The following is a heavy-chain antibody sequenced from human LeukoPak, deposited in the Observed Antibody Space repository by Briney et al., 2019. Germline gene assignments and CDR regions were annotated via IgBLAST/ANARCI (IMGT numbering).Heavy chain of an antibody. Sequence: SETLSLTCTVSGGSISSFYWSWIRQPPGKGLEWIGYIYYSGSTNYNPSLKSRVTISVDTSKNQFSLKLSSVTAADTAVYYCARAREIVGATYAGAFDIWGQGTMVTVSS. D-gene: IGHD1-26*01. CDR2: IYYSGST. CDR3: ARAREIVGATYAGAFDI. J-gene: IGHJ3*02. V-gene: IGHV4-59*01. CDR1: GGSISSFY.